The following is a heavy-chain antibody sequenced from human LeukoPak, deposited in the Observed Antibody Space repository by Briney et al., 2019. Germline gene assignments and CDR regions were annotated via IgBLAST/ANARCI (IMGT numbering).Heavy chain of an antibody. J-gene: IGHJ6*02. CDR2: IKQDGSEK. CDR1: GFTFSSYW. V-gene: IGHV3-7*01. D-gene: IGHD3-10*01. CDR3: ARDHYYGSGSYYYREYYYYGMDV. Sequence: PGGSLRLSCAASGFTFSSYWMSWVRQAPGKGLEWVANIKQDGSEKYYVDSVKGRFTISRDNAKNSLYLQMNSLRAEDTAVHYCARDHYYGSGSYYYREYYYYGMDVWGQGTTVTVSS.